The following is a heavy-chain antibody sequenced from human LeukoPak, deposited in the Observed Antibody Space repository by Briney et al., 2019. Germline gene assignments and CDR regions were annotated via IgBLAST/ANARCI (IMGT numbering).Heavy chain of an antibody. CDR3: STGAPRRCITGICYFFDY. V-gene: IGHV1-24*01. Sequence: ASVKVSCKVSGYTPTKLSMHWVRQAPGKGLEWMGGFDPEDGETIYAQKFQGRVTMTEDTSTDTAYMELRSLRSDDMAVYYCSTGAPRRCITGICYFFDYWGQGTQVAVSS. J-gene: IGHJ4*02. D-gene: IGHD2-8*01. CDR1: GYTPTKLS. CDR2: FDPEDGET.